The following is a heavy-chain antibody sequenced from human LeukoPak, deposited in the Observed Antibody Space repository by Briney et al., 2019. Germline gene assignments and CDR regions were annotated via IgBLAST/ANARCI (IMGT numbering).Heavy chain of an antibody. CDR2: MSGSGGGT. CDR3: AKRGVVIRVILVGFYKEAYYFDS. Sequence: GGSLRLSCAVSGITLSNYGMSWVRKAPGKGLEWVAGMSGSGGGTNYADSVKGRFTVSRDNSKNTLYLQMKSLRAEDTAVYFCAKRGVVIRVILVGFYKEAYYFDSWGQRALVTASS. D-gene: IGHD3-22*01. V-gene: IGHV3-23*01. J-gene: IGHJ4*02. CDR1: GITLSNYG.